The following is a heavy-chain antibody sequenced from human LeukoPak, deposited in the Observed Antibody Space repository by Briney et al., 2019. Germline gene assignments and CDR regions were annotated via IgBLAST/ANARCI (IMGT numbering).Heavy chain of an antibody. J-gene: IGHJ2*01. CDR3: ARRPTYYYDTSDYNPDSYFDL. Sequence: PSETLSLTCTVSGGSISNYYWNWIRQPPGKGLEWIGYIYSSGITNYNPSLKSRVTISVDTSNNQFSLKLSSVTAADTAVYYCARRPTYYYDTSDYNPDSYFDLWGRGTLVTVSS. CDR1: GGSISNYY. D-gene: IGHD3-22*01. CDR2: IYSSGIT. V-gene: IGHV4-4*09.